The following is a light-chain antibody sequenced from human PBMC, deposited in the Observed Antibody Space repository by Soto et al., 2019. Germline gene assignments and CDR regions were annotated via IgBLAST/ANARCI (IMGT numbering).Light chain of an antibody. CDR2: DAS. V-gene: IGKV1-5*01. Sequence: DIQMTQTPSILSASVGDRVTITCRASQSIRSWLAWYQQKPGKAPKVLIFDASSLKTGVPSRFSGSGSGTEFTLTISNLQPDDFATYYCQQYDSYSSGPFGQGTKVDIK. J-gene: IGKJ1*01. CDR3: QQYDSYSSGP. CDR1: QSIRSW.